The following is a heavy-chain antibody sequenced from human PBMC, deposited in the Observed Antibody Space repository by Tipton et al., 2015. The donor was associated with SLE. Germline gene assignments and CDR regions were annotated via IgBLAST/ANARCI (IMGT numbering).Heavy chain of an antibody. D-gene: IGHD3-3*01. CDR1: GGSFSGYY. V-gene: IGHV4-34*01. J-gene: IGHJ3*02. Sequence: TLSLTCAVYGGSFSGYYCSWIRQPPGKGLEWIGEINHSGSTNYNPSLKSRVTISVDTSKNQFSLKLSSVTAADTAVYYCASAGVRFLEWLFRRGAFDIWGQGTMVPVSS. CDR2: INHSGST. CDR3: ASAGVRFLEWLFRRGAFDI.